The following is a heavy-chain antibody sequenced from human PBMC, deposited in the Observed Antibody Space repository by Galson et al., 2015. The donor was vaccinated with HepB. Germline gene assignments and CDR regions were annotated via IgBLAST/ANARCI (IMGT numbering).Heavy chain of an antibody. CDR2: INPNSGGT. V-gene: IGHV1-2*04. Sequence: SVKVSCKASGYTFTGYHMHWVRQAPGQGLEWMGWINPNSGGTNYAQKFQGWVTMTRDTSISTAYMELSRLRSDDTAVYYCARDHQVGSYGEPWGYGMDVWGQGTTVTVSS. J-gene: IGHJ6*02. CDR1: GYTFTGYH. CDR3: ARDHQVGSYGEPWGYGMDV. D-gene: IGHD5-18*01.